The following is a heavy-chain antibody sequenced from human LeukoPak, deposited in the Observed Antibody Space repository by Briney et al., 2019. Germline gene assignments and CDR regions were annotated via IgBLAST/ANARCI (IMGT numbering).Heavy chain of an antibody. V-gene: IGHV3-64D*06. J-gene: IGHJ2*01. Sequence: PGGSLRLSCSASGFTFTSYGMHWARQAPGKGLEYVSGINSNGGSTYYADSVKDRFTISRDNSKNTLYLQMSSLRPEDTAVYYCVKRRVGTYYFDLWGRGTLVTVSS. CDR3: VKRRVGTYYFDL. D-gene: IGHD1-26*01. CDR1: GFTFTSYG. CDR2: INSNGGST.